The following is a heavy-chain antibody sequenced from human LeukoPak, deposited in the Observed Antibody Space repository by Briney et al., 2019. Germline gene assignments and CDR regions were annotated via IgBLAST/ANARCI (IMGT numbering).Heavy chain of an antibody. Sequence: PSETLSLTCTVPGGSISSSSYYWGWIRQPPGKGLEWIGSIYYSGSTYYNPSLKSRVTISVDTSKNQFSLKLSSVTAADTAVYYCARQYPRWSLSAFDIWGQGTMVTVSS. J-gene: IGHJ3*02. D-gene: IGHD3-10*01. CDR3: ARQYPRWSLSAFDI. CDR1: GGSISSSSYY. V-gene: IGHV4-39*01. CDR2: IYYSGST.